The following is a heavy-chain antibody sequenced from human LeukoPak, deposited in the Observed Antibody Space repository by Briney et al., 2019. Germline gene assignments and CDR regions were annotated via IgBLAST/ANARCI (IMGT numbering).Heavy chain of an antibody. CDR3: ARVSSGWYNWFDP. V-gene: IGHV4-59*01. CDR2: IYYSGST. D-gene: IGHD6-19*01. Sequence: MTSETLSLTCTVPGGSISDYYWSWIRQPPGKGLEHIGYIYYSGSTNYNPSLKSRVTISVDTSKNQFSLKLNSVTAADTAVYYCARVSSGWYNWFDPWGQGTLVTVSS. J-gene: IGHJ5*02. CDR1: GGSISDYY.